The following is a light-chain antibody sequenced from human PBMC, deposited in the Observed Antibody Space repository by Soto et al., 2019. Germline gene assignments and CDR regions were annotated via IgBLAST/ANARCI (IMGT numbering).Light chain of an antibody. J-gene: IGKJ1*01. Sequence: DIQMTQSPSTLSASVGDRVTITCRASQSISTRLAWYQQKPGRAPNLLIYKASDLKTGVPSRFSGSGSGTEFTLSITTLQPDDFATYHCQHSGTFGQGTKVEIK. V-gene: IGKV1-5*03. CDR3: QHSGT. CDR2: KAS. CDR1: QSISTR.